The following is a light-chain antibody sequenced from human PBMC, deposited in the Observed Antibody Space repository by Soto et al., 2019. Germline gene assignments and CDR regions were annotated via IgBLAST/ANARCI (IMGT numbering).Light chain of an antibody. J-gene: IGLJ3*02. V-gene: IGLV1-40*01. Sequence: QSVLTQPPSLSGAPGQRVTISCSGSSSNIGAGYDVHWYQQLPGTAPKLLIYGNSNRPSGVPDRFSGSKSGTSASLAITGLQSEDEADYYCQSYDRSLSGSVFGGGTKLTVL. CDR1: SSNIGAGYD. CDR2: GNS. CDR3: QSYDRSLSGSV.